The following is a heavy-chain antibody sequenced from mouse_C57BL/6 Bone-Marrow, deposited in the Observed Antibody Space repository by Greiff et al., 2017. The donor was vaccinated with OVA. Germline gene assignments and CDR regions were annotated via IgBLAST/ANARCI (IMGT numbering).Heavy chain of an antibody. CDR1: GYTFTDYY. CDR2: INPNNGGT. V-gene: IGHV1-26*01. Sequence: EVQLQQSGPELVKPGASVKISCKASGYTFTDYYMNWVKQSHGKSLEWIGDINPNNGGTSYNEKFKGKATLTVATSSSTAYMELRSLTSENSAVYSVSMAYDSSLRWYFDVWGTGTTVTVSS. CDR3: SMAYDSSLRWYFDV. D-gene: IGHD1-1*01. J-gene: IGHJ1*03.